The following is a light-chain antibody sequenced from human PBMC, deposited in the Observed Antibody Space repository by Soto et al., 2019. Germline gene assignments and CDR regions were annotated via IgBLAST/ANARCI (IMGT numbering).Light chain of an antibody. CDR1: ESVSTN. Sequence: EIAMTQSPATLSLAPGERVTLXSRASESVSTNLAWYQQKAGQAPRLLIYGASSRATGIPDRFSGSGSGTDFTLTISRLEPEDFAVYYCQQYGSSPWTFGQGTKVDIK. CDR3: QQYGSSPWT. J-gene: IGKJ1*01. CDR2: GAS. V-gene: IGKV3-20*01.